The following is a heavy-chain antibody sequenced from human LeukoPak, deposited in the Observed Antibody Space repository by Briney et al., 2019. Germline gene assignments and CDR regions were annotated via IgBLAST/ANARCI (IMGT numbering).Heavy chain of an antibody. CDR2: INHSGST. J-gene: IGHJ4*02. CDR3: ASFGYSSGWYSDY. CDR1: GGSFSGYY. V-gene: IGHV4-34*01. Sequence: SSETLSLTCAVYGGSFSGYYWSWIRQPPGKGLEWIGEINHSGSTNYNPSLKSRVTISVDTSKNQFSLKLSSVTAADTAVYYCASFGYSSGWYSDYWGQGTLVTVSS. D-gene: IGHD6-19*01.